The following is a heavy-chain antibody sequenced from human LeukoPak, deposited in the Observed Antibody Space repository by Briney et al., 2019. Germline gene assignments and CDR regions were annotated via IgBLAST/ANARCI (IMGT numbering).Heavy chain of an antibody. CDR2: IYHSGST. D-gene: IGHD6-19*01. J-gene: IGHJ6*02. Sequence: SETLSLTCAVSGGSISSSNWWSWVRQPPGKGLEWIGEIYHSGSTNYNPSLKSRVTISVDKSKNQFSLKLSSVTAADTAVYYCARESIAVAGNSYYYYGMDVWGQGTTVTVSS. V-gene: IGHV4-4*02. CDR1: GGSISSSNW. CDR3: ARESIAVAGNSYYYYGMDV.